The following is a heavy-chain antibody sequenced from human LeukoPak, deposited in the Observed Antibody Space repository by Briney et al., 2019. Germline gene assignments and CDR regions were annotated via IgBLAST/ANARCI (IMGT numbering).Heavy chain of an antibody. D-gene: IGHD6-13*01. J-gene: IGHJ4*02. Sequence: GASVKVSCKASGYTFTSYGISWVRQAPGQGLEWMGWISAYNGNTNYAQKLQGRVTMTTDTSTSTAYMELRSLRSDDTAVYYCARDLYSSSWYGVDYWGQGTLVTVSS. CDR2: ISAYNGNT. CDR1: GYTFTSYG. V-gene: IGHV1-18*01. CDR3: ARDLYSSSWYGVDY.